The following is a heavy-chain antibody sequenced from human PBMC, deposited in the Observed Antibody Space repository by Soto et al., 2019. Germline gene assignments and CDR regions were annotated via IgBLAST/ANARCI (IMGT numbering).Heavy chain of an antibody. CDR3: ARGTAYIDGWRTFDL. CDR1: DDSFRGAEYY. CDR2: TYYNGDT. V-gene: IGHV4-61*08. Sequence: VLLQESGPGLLRPSETLSLTCTVSDDSFRGAEYYWSWIRQPLGKGPEWIGYTYYNGDTKYNPALRSRVTMSEDTSKTQFSLRLSSVTAADTAVYFCARGTAYIDGWRTFDLWGRGILVTVSS. D-gene: IGHD6-19*01. J-gene: IGHJ4*02.